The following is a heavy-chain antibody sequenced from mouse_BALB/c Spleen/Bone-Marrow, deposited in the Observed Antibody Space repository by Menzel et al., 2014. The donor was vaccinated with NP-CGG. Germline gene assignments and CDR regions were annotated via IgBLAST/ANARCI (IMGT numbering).Heavy chain of an antibody. Sequence: DVKLVESGGGLVQPGGSLKLSCAAPGFTFSSYGMSWVRQTPDKRLELVATINSNGGSTYYPDSVKGRFTISRDNAKNTLYLQMSSLKSEDTAMHYCARVWYFDYWGQGTSLTVSS. CDR1: GFTFSSYG. J-gene: IGHJ2*03. V-gene: IGHV5-6-3*01. CDR3: ARVWYFDY. CDR2: INSNGGST.